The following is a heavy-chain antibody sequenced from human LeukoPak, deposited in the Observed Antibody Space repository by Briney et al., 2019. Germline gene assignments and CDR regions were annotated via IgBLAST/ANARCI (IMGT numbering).Heavy chain of an antibody. Sequence: VPSVTVSCTASGYTFTGYYIHWVRQAPGQGLEWMGWINPNSGGRNYAQKFQGRVTMARDTSISTAYMEVSRLTFDDTAVYCCAAFGGQWLLRGDDAFDIWGQGTMVTVSS. CDR2: INPNSGGR. D-gene: IGHD6-19*01. V-gene: IGHV1-2*02. J-gene: IGHJ3*02. CDR1: GYTFTGYY. CDR3: AAFGGQWLLRGDDAFDI.